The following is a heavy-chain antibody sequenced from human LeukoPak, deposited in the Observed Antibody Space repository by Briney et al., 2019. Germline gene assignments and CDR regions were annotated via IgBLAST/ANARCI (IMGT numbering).Heavy chain of an antibody. CDR2: IYYSGST. J-gene: IGHJ3*02. V-gene: IGHV4-59*01. D-gene: IGHD2-15*01. CDR3: ARECSGGSCYPDGAFDI. CDR1: GGSISSYY. Sequence: PSETLSLTCTDSGGSISSYYWSWIRQPPGKGLEWIGYIYYSGSTNYNPSLKSRVTISVDTSKNQFSLKLSSVTAADTAVYYCARECSGGSCYPDGAFDIWGQGTMVTVSS.